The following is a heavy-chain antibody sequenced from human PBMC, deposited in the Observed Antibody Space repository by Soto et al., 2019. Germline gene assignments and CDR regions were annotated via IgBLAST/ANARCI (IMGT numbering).Heavy chain of an antibody. CDR1: GFTFDDYG. D-gene: IGHD2-8*01. V-gene: IGHV3-20*04. CDR3: AKDRGGYCTNGICFYDAFDL. Sequence: GGSLRLSCAASGFTFDDYGMSWVRQAPGKGLEWVSGINWNGGSTGYADSVKGRFTISRDNSKNTLYLQMNSLRAEDTAVYYCAKDRGGYCTNGICFYDAFDLWGQGTMVTVSS. J-gene: IGHJ3*01. CDR2: INWNGGST.